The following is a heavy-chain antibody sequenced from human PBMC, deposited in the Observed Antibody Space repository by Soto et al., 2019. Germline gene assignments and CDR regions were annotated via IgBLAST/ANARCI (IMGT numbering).Heavy chain of an antibody. V-gene: IGHV3-33*01. Sequence: PGGSLRLSCAASGFTFSSYGMHWVRQAPGKGLEWVAVIWYDGSNKYYADSVKGRFTISRDNSKNTLYLQMNSLRAEDTAVYYCARDPKGRYGSGSYLLSFSWGQGTLVTVSS. CDR3: ARDPKGRYGSGSYLLSFS. D-gene: IGHD3-10*01. J-gene: IGHJ5*02. CDR2: IWYDGSNK. CDR1: GFTFSSYG.